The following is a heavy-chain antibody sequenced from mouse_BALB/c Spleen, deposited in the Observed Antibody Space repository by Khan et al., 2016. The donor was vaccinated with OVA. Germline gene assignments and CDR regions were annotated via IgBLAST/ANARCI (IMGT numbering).Heavy chain of an antibody. J-gene: IGHJ2*01. CDR3: ARLEDI. CDR1: GFSLTSYG. D-gene: IGHD1-3*01. CDR2: IWAGGRT. V-gene: IGHV2-9*02. Sequence: QVQLKESGPGLVAPSQSLSITCTVSGFSLTSYGVHWVRQPPGKGLEWLGVIWAGGRTNYNSALMYSLSISKENSMSKVFLKMNRLQTDDTARYYCARLEDIWGQGTTLTVSS.